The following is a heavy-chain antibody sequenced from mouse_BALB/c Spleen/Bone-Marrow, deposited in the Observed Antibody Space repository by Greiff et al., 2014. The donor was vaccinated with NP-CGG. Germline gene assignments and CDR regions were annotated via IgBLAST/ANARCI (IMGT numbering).Heavy chain of an antibody. D-gene: IGHD1-2*01. CDR3: ARYYYGFLDY. V-gene: IGHV2-9*02. J-gene: IGHJ2*01. CDR1: GFSLTSYG. Sequence: QVQLQQPGPGLVAPSQSLSITCTVSGFSLTSYGVHWVRQPPGKGLEWLGVIWAGGSTNYNTTLMSRLTISKDNSKSQVFLKMNSLQTDDTAMYYCARYYYGFLDYWGQGTTLTVYS. CDR2: IWAGGST.